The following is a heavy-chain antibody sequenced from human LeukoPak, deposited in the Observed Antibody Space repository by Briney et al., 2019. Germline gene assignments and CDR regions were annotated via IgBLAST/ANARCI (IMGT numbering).Heavy chain of an antibody. V-gene: IGHV3-11*05. Sequence: PGGSLRLSCAASGFTFSDYYMTWIRQAPGKGLEWASYISSGADHTPYADSVKGRFIISRDNAKNSLYLQMNSLRADDTAVYYCARVAVITAAGTYDYWGPGTLVTVSS. CDR1: GFTFSDYY. D-gene: IGHD6-13*01. J-gene: IGHJ4*02. CDR3: ARVAVITAAGTYDY. CDR2: ISSGADHT.